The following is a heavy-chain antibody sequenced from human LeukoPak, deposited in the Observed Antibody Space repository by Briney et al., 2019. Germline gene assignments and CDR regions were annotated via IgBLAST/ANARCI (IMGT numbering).Heavy chain of an antibody. Sequence: GGSLRLSCAASGLTFSRYAMSWVRQAPGKGLEWVSGVSTSGGSTYYADSVKGRFTISRDNSKNTLHLQMNSLRAEDTAIYYCAKQAYDSPRTDFDHWGQGTLVTVSS. CDR2: VSTSGGST. V-gene: IGHV3-23*01. J-gene: IGHJ4*02. D-gene: IGHD3-22*01. CDR3: AKQAYDSPRTDFDH. CDR1: GLTFSRYA.